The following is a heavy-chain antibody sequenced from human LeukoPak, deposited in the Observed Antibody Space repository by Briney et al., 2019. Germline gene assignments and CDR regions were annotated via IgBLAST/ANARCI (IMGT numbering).Heavy chain of an antibody. Sequence: ASVKVSCKASGYTFSSYDIIWVRQASGQGLEWMGWMNPNSGHTGYAQKFQGRVTMTRSTSISTAHMELTSLTSEDSAVYYCARSIVGVRKRNDYSGQGTLVTVSS. J-gene: IGHJ4*02. V-gene: IGHV1-8*01. CDR1: GYTFSSYD. CDR2: MNPNSGHT. CDR3: ARSIVGVRKRNDY. D-gene: IGHD1-26*01.